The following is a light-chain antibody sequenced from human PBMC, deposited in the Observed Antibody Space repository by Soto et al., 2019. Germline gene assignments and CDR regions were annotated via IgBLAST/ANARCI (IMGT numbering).Light chain of an antibody. CDR1: QSVSRTY. V-gene: IGKV3-20*01. CDR3: QQYASSPLT. CDR2: EAS. Sequence: ENVLTQSPGTLSLSPGERATLSCRASQSVSRTYLAWYRQKPGQAPRLLIFEASKRATGIPDRFSGSGSGTDFTLTISRLEPEDFAVYYCQQYASSPLTFGGGTKVEIK. J-gene: IGKJ4*01.